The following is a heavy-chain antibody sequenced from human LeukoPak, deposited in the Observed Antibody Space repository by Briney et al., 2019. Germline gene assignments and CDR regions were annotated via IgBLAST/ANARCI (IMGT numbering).Heavy chain of an antibody. V-gene: IGHV1-2*02. D-gene: IGHD2-15*01. Sequence: ASVKVSCKASGYTFTGYYMHWVRQAPGQGLEWMGWINPNSGGTNYAQKFQGRVTMTRDTSISTAYMELSRLRSDDTAVYYCAREADCSGGSCYSNWSDPWGQGTLVTVSS. CDR3: AREADCSGGSCYSNWSDP. CDR1: GYTFTGYY. J-gene: IGHJ5*02. CDR2: INPNSGGT.